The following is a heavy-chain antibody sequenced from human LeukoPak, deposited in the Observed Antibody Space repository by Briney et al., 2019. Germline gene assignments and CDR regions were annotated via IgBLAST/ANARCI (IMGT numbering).Heavy chain of an antibody. CDR2: INPSGGST. V-gene: IGHV1-46*01. Sequence: ASVKVSCKASGYTFTSYYMHWVRQAPGQGLEWMGIINPSGGSTSYAQKFQGRVTMTRDTSTSTVYMELSSLRSEDTAAYYCARGHSSGWYMVRPYYYYYGMDVRGQGTTVTVSS. CDR3: ARGHSSGWYMVRPYYYYYGMDV. CDR1: GYTFTSYY. J-gene: IGHJ6*02. D-gene: IGHD6-19*01.